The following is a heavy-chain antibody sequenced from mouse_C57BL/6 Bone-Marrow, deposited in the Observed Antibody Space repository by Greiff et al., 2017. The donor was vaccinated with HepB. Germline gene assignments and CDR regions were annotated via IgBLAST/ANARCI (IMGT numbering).Heavy chain of an antibody. D-gene: IGHD1-1*01. CDR1: GYTFTSYW. CDR3: ARVDYYGRSYYWYFDV. Sequence: VQLQQPGAELVKPGASVKLSCKASGYTFTSYWMQWVKQRPGQGLEWIGEIDPSDSYTNYNQKFKGKATLTVATSSSTAYMQRRSLTSEDSAVYYWARVDYYGRSYYWYFDVWGTGTTVTVSS. J-gene: IGHJ1*03. V-gene: IGHV1-50*01. CDR2: IDPSDSYT.